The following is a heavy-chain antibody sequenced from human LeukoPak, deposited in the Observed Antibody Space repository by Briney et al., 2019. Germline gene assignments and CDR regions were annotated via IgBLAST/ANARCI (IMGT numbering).Heavy chain of an antibody. Sequence: SETLSLTCTVSGASVSSGDYYWSWIRQPPGKGLEWIGYICHSGSTYYNPSLRSRVSISVDTAKNQFSLKLTSVTAADTAVYYCASIVVEAAAIGYWGQGTLVTVSS. CDR1: GASVSSGDYY. CDR3: ASIVVEAAAIGY. CDR2: ICHSGST. J-gene: IGHJ4*02. V-gene: IGHV4-30-4*01. D-gene: IGHD2-15*01.